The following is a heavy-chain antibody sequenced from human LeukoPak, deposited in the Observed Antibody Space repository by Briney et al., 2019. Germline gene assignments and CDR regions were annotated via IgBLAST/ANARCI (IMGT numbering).Heavy chain of an antibody. V-gene: IGHV3-74*01. J-gene: IGHJ3*02. Sequence: PGGSLRLSCSASGFTFSNYAMYWVRQAPGKGLVWVSRINSDGSSTSYADSVKGRFTISRDNAKNTLYLQMNSLRAEDTAVYYCARASVRDAFDIWGQGTMVTVSS. CDR1: GFTFSNYA. CDR3: ARASVRDAFDI. D-gene: IGHD3-10*01. CDR2: INSDGSST.